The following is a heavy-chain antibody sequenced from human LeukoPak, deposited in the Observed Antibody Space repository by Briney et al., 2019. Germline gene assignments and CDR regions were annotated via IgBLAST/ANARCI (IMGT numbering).Heavy chain of an antibody. V-gene: IGHV4-34*01. J-gene: IGHJ4*02. CDR2: INHSGST. CDR1: GGSFSGYY. D-gene: IGHD6-19*01. Sequence: SETLSLTCAVYGGSFSGYYWSWIRQPPGKGLEWIGEINHSGSTNYNPSLKSRVTISVDTSKNQFSLKLSSVAAADTAVYYCARASGWYGKYFDYWGQGTLVTVSS. CDR3: ARASGWYGKYFDY.